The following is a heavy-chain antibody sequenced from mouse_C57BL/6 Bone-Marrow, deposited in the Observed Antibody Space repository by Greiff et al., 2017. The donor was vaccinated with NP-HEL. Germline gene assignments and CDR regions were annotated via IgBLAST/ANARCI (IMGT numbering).Heavy chain of an antibody. CDR2: IYPGSGST. V-gene: IGHV1-55*01. J-gene: IGHJ4*01. Sequence: QVQLQQPGAELVKPGASVKMSCKASGYTFTSYWITWVKQRPGQGLEWIGDIYPGSGSTNYNEKFKSKATLTVDTSSSTAYMQLSSLTSEESAVYYCERRRLRRYYYAMDYWGQGTSVTVSS. D-gene: IGHD2-4*01. CDR1: GYTFTSYW. CDR3: ERRRLRRYYYAMDY.